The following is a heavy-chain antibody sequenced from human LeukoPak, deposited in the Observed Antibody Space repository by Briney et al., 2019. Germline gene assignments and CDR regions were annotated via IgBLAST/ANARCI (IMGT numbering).Heavy chain of an antibody. CDR3: AEVESSYCRI. J-gene: IGHJ4*01. D-gene: IGHD3-10*01. CDR2: IGGGGYTT. V-gene: IGHV3-23*01. Sequence: GGSLRLSCVASGLTFGNDGMNWVCQAPGQGLEWVSSIGGGGYTTYYADSVRGRFTISRDNSKDSMYLQMSSLRAEDTAIYYCAEVESSYCRIWGQGTLVTVSS. CDR1: GLTFGNDG.